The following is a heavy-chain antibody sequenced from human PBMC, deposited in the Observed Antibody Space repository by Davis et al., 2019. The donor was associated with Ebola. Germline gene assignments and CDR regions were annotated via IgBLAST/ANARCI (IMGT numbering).Heavy chain of an antibody. V-gene: IGHV4-34*01. Sequence: SETLSLTCAVYGGSFSGYYWSWIRQPPGKGLEWIGEIHHSGSTNYNPSLKSRVTISVDTSKNQFSLKLSSVTAADTAVYYCARVRITMVRGVIITSSSFDYWGQGTLVTVSS. J-gene: IGHJ4*02. D-gene: IGHD3-10*01. CDR3: ARVRITMVRGVIITSSSFDY. CDR2: IHHSGST. CDR1: GGSFSGYY.